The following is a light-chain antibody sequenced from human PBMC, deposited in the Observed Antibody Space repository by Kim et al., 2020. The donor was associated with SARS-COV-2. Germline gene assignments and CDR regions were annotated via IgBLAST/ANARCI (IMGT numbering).Light chain of an antibody. CDR1: QSVSSN. Sequence: SVFPGERATPSCRASQSVSSNLAWYQQKPGQAPRLLIYGASTRATGIPARFSGSGSGTEFTLTISSLQSEDFAVYYCQQYNNWPYTFGQGTKLEIK. J-gene: IGKJ2*01. CDR3: QQYNNWPYT. V-gene: IGKV3-15*01. CDR2: GAS.